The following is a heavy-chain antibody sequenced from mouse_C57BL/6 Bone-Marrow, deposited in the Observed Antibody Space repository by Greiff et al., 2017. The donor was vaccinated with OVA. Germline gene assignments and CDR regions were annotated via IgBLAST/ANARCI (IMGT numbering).Heavy chain of an antibody. CDR1: GFTFSDFY. CDR3: ARDATGTPSYWYFDV. D-gene: IGHD4-1*01. Sequence: VQLKESGGGLVQSGRSLRLSCATSGFTFSDFYMEWVRQAPGKGLEWIAASRNKANDYTTEYSASVKGRFIVSRDTSQSILYLQMNALRAEDTAIYYCARDATGTPSYWYFDVWGTGTTVTVSS. J-gene: IGHJ1*03. CDR2: SRNKANDYTT. V-gene: IGHV7-1*01.